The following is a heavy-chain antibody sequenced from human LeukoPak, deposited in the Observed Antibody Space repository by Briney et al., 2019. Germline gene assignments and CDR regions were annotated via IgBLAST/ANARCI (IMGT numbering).Heavy chain of an antibody. Sequence: GASVKVSCKASGGTFSSYAISWVRQAPGQGLEWMGGIIPIFGTANYAQKFQGRVTITADESTSTAYMELRSLRSDDTAVYYCARVGFRLGGDSPNWFDPWGQGTLVTVSS. CDR2: IIPIFGTA. D-gene: IGHD4-17*01. CDR1: GGTFSSYA. V-gene: IGHV1-69*13. J-gene: IGHJ5*02. CDR3: ARVGFRLGGDSPNWFDP.